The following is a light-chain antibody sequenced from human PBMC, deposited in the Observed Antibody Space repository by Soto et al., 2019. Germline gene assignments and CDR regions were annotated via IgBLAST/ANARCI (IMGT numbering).Light chain of an antibody. J-gene: IGLJ1*01. Sequence: QSVLTQPASVSGSPVQSVTVSCTGTSSDVGRYNYVSWYQQHRGKAPKLLIFEVTHRTSGLSNRFSGSKSGNTASLTISGLQAEDEADYYCSSYTTSTTLYVFGTGTKVTVL. CDR3: SSYTTSTTLYV. V-gene: IGLV2-14*01. CDR2: EVT. CDR1: SSDVGRYNY.